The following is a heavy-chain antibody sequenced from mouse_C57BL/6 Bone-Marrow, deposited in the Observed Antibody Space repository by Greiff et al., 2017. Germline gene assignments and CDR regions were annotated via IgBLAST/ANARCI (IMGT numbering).Heavy chain of an antibody. D-gene: IGHD1-1*01. CDR2: IYPGSGST. J-gene: IGHJ3*01. CDR1: GYTFTSYW. Sequence: QVQLQQPGAELVKPGASVKMSCKASGYTFTSYWITWVKQRPGQGLEWIGDIYPGSGSTNYTEKFKSKATLTVDTSSSTAYMQLSSLTSEDSAVYYCATYYYGSSPFAYWGQGTLVTVSA. CDR3: ATYYYGSSPFAY. V-gene: IGHV1-55*01.